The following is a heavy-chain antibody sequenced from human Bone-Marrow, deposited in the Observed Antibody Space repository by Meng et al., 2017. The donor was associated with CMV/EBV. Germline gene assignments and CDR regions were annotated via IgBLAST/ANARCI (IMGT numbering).Heavy chain of an antibody. CDR2: ISWNSGSI. Sequence: SLKISCAASGFTFDDYAMHWVRQAPGKGLEWVSGISWNSGSIGYADSVKGRFTISRDNAKNSLYLQMNSLRAEDTALYYCAKDIPNYYDSLGLAGAFDIWRQGTMLTVSS. V-gene: IGHV3-9*01. J-gene: IGHJ3*02. D-gene: IGHD3-22*01. CDR3: AKDIPNYYDSLGLAGAFDI. CDR1: GFTFDDYA.